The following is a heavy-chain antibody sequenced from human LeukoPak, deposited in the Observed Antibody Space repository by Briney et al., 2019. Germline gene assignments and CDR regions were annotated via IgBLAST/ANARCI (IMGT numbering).Heavy chain of an antibody. J-gene: IGHJ4*02. CDR2: IYHSGST. CDR1: GYSISSGYY. V-gene: IGHV4-38-2*01. Sequence: PSETLSLTCAVSGYSISSGYYWGWIRQPPGKGLEWIGSIYHSGSTDYNPSLKSRVTISVDTSKNQFSLRLSSVTAADTAVYYCARAPFIAAATDYWGQGTLVTVSS. D-gene: IGHD6-13*01. CDR3: ARAPFIAAATDY.